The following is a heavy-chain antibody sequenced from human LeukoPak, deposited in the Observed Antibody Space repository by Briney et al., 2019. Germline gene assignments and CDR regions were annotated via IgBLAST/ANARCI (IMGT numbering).Heavy chain of an antibody. CDR1: GYTFTGYY. D-gene: IGHD2-21*02. V-gene: IGHV1-2*02. CDR3: ARIFVVVTATNHFDY. CDR2: INPNSGGT. Sequence: GASVKVSCKASGYTFTGYYMHWVRQAPGQGLEWMGWINPNSGGTNYAQKFQGRVTMTRDTSISTAYMELSRLRSDDTAVYYCARIFVVVTATNHFDYWGQGTLVTVSS. J-gene: IGHJ4*02.